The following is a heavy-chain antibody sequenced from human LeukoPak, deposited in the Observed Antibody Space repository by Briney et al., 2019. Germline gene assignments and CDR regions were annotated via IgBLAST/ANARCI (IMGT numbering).Heavy chain of an antibody. CDR2: IGTAGDT. Sequence: GGSLRLSCAASGFTFSSYDMHWVRQATGKGLEWVSAIGTAGDTYYPGSVKGRFTISRENAKNSLYLQMNSLRAGDTAVYYCARGDIAAAAIDYWGQGTLVTVSS. CDR1: GFTFSSYD. CDR3: ARGDIAAAAIDY. D-gene: IGHD6-13*01. J-gene: IGHJ4*02. V-gene: IGHV3-13*01.